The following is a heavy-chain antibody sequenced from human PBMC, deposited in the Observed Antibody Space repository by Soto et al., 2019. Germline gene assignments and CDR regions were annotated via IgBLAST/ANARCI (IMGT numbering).Heavy chain of an antibody. J-gene: IGHJ4*02. CDR1: GFTFSSYS. V-gene: IGHV3-23*01. CDR2: FRTGGDDGTT. CDR3: AKKVNSGPGSQYFDY. D-gene: IGHD3-10*01. Sequence: PGVSLRLSCAASGFTFSSYSMSCVRQAPGKGLEWVSGFRTGGDDGTTYYADSVKGRFTISRDNSKNTLFLQMNRLRAEDTAIYYCAKKVNSGPGSQYFDYWGQGTLVTGSS.